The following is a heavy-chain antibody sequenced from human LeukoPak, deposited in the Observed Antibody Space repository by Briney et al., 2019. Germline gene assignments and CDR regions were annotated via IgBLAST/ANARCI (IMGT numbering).Heavy chain of an antibody. Sequence: GRSLRLSCAAPGFTFDDYAMHWVRQAPGKGLEWVSGISWNSGSIGYADSVKGRFTISRDNAKNSLYLQMNSLRAEDTALYYCAKDIAAIYYGSGSYTDYWGQGTLVTVSS. J-gene: IGHJ4*02. CDR2: ISWNSGSI. V-gene: IGHV3-9*01. CDR3: AKDIAAIYYGSGSYTDY. D-gene: IGHD3-10*01. CDR1: GFTFDDYA.